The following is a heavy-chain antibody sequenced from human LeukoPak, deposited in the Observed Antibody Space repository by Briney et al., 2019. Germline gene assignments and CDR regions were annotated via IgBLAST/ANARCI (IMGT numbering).Heavy chain of an antibody. CDR3: AKVKRVAYCGGDCPFDY. CDR1: GFTFSSYG. J-gene: IGHJ4*02. V-gene: IGHV3-23*01. CDR2: ISGSGGST. Sequence: GGSLRLSCAASGFTFSSYGMSWVRQAPGKGLEWVSAISGSGGSTYYADSVKGRFTISRDNSKNTLCLQMNSLRAEDTAVYYCAKVKRVAYCGGDCPFDYWGQGTLVTVSS. D-gene: IGHD2-21*02.